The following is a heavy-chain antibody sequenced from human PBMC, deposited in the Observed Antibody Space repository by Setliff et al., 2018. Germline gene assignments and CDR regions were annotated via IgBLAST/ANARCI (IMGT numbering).Heavy chain of an antibody. CDR1: GFTFSSYW. V-gene: IGHV3-7*01. CDR2: IKQDGSEK. Sequence: PGGSLRLSCAASGFTFSSYWMSWVRQAPGKGLEWVANIKQDGSEKYYVDSVKGRFTISRDNAKNTLYVQMNSLRPEDTAVYYCARSRYTSRWYEMSAMDVWGKGTTVTVSS. D-gene: IGHD6-13*01. CDR3: ARSRYTSRWYEMSAMDV. J-gene: IGHJ6*03.